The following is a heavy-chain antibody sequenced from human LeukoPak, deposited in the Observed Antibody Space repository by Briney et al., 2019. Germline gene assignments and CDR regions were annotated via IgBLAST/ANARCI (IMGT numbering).Heavy chain of an antibody. V-gene: IGHV3-43*02. J-gene: IGHJ4*02. Sequence: GGSLRLSCAAPGFTFDDYAMHWVRQAPGKGLEWVSLISGDGGSTYYADSVKGRFTISRDNSKNSLYLQMNSLRTEDTALYYCAKDKSFDFWSGYPDYWGQGTLVTVSS. D-gene: IGHD3-3*01. CDR2: ISGDGGST. CDR3: AKDKSFDFWSGYPDY. CDR1: GFTFDDYA.